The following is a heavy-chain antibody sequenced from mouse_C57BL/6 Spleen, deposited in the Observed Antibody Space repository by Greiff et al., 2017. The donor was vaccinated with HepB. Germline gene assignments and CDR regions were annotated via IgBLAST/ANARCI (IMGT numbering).Heavy chain of an antibody. D-gene: IGHD2-4*01. Sequence: QVQLQQPGAELVRPGTSVKLSCKASGYTFTSYWMHWVKQRPGQGLEWIGVIDPSDSYTNYNQKFKGKATLTVDTSSSTAYMQLSSLTSEDSAVYYCARDGPGGLRREWWDYWGQGTTLTVSS. CDR3: ARDGPGGLRREWWDY. CDR1: GYTFTSYW. CDR2: IDPSDSYT. J-gene: IGHJ2*01. V-gene: IGHV1-59*01.